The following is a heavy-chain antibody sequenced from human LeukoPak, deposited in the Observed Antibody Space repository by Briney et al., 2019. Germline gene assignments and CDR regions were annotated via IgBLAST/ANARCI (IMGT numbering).Heavy chain of an antibody. Sequence: HPGGSLRLSCAASGFTFSSYEMNWVRQAPGKGLEWVSYISSSGSTIYYADSVKGRFTISRDNAKNSLYLQMNSLRAEDTAVYYCARDSGYDYYYYYYMDVWGKGTTVTVSS. J-gene: IGHJ6*03. CDR1: GFTFSSYE. V-gene: IGHV3-48*03. CDR3: ARDSGYDYYYYYYMDV. D-gene: IGHD5-12*01. CDR2: ISSSGSTI.